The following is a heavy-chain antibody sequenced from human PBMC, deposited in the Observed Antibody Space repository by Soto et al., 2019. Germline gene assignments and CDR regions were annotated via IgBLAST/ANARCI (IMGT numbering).Heavy chain of an antibody. CDR1: GFTFSSYA. V-gene: IGHV3-30-3*02. CDR3: AKDSGSYYFDY. J-gene: IGHJ4*02. CDR2: ISYDGSNK. D-gene: IGHD1-26*01. Sequence: QVQLVESGGGVVQPGRSLRLSCVASGFTFSSYAMHWVRQAPGKGLEWVAVISYDGSNKYYADSVKGRFTISRDNSKNTLYLQMNSLRAEDTAVYYCAKDSGSYYFDYWGQGTLVTDSS.